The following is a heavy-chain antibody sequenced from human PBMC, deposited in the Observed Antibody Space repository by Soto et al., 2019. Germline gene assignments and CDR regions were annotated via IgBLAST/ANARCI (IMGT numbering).Heavy chain of an antibody. D-gene: IGHD6-13*01. CDR1: GYTITSYG. CDR3: ARVRAAPGSYYFDY. Sequence: ASAKVSCKASGYTITSYGWLRQAPGQGLEWMGWISGSNGNTNYAQKLQGRVTMTTDTSTSTAYMELRSLRSDDTAVYYCARVRAAPGSYYFDYWGQGTLVTVSS. V-gene: IGHV1-18*01. CDR2: ISGSNGNT. J-gene: IGHJ4*02.